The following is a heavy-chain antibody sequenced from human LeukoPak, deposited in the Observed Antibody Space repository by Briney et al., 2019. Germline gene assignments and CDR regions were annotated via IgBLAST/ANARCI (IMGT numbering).Heavy chain of an antibody. CDR2: ISYNGIT. CDR3: ARDRVDRFGPRFDP. CDR1: GGSIRSDY. D-gene: IGHD5-12*01. V-gene: IGHV4-59*01. Sequence: PSEPLSLTCSVSGGSIRSDYWSWIRQPPGKGLEWIGYISYNGITNYNPSLKSRLTMSVDTSKSQFSLQLRSLTAADTAVYYCARDRVDRFGPRFDPWGPGTLVTVSS. J-gene: IGHJ5*02.